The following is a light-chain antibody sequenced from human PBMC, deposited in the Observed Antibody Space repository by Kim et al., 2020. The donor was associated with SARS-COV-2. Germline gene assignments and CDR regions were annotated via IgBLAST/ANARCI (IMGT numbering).Light chain of an antibody. J-gene: IGLJ3*02. CDR3: QSYDSSLNTWV. V-gene: IGLV1-40*01. Sequence: RITISGTGSSSNIGAGYDVFWYQQLPGTAPKLLIHGNLNRPSGVPDRFSGSKSGTSASLAITGLQADDEADYHCQSYDSSLNTWVFGGGTQLTVL. CDR1: SSNIGAGYD. CDR2: GNL.